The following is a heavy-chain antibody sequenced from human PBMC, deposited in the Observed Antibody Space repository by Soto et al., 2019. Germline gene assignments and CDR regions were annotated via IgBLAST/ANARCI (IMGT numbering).Heavy chain of an antibody. CDR2: ISSTGTST. CDR1: GFTFNTFS. CDR3: ANGGLGSSHGTVDN. D-gene: IGHD3-16*01. J-gene: IGHJ4*02. Sequence: GGSLRLSCAASGFTFNTFSMSWVRQAPGKGLEWVASISSTGTSTFYTDSVRGRFTISRDASKNTLYLQMDNLRGEDTAVYYCANGGLGSSHGTVDNWGQGTLVTVSS. V-gene: IGHV3-23*01.